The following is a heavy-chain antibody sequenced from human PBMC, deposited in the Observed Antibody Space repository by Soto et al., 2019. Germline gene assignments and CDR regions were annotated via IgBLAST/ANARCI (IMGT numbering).Heavy chain of an antibody. CDR3: ARVSVTIFGVVMGHYYYAMDV. V-gene: IGHV4-34*01. CDR1: GGSFSDYH. CDR2: INHGGST. Sequence: KSSETLSLTCAVYGGSFSDYHWSWIRQPPGKGLEWIGEINHGGSTKYNPSLKSRVTISKDTSKKRVSLKLTSVTAADTAVYYCARVSVTIFGVVMGHYYYAMDVWGQGTTVTVSS. D-gene: IGHD3-3*01. J-gene: IGHJ6*02.